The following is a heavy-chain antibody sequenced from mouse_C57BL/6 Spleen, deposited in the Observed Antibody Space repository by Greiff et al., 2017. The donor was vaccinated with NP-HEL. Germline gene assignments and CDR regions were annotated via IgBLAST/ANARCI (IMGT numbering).Heavy chain of an antibody. Sequence: QVQLQQPGAELVKPGASVKLSCKASGYTFTSYWMQWVKQRPGQGLEWIGEIDPSDSYTNYNQKFKGKATLTVDTSSSTAYMQLSSLTSEDSAVYYCAGGESAMDYWGQGTSVTVSS. CDR2: IDPSDSYT. CDR1: GYTFTSYW. J-gene: IGHJ4*01. V-gene: IGHV1-50*01. CDR3: AGGESAMDY.